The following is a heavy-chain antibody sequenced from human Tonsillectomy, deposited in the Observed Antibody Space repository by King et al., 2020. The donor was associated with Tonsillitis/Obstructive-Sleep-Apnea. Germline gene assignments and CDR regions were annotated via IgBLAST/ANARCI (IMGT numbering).Heavy chain of an antibody. Sequence: VQLVESGGVVVQPGGSLRLSCAASGFTFDDYTMHWVRQAPGKGLEWVSLISWDGGSTYYADSVKGRFTISRDNSKNSLYLQMNSLRTEDTALYYCAKGAVAGTLIYYYYGMDVWGQGTTVTVSS. CDR2: ISWDGGST. D-gene: IGHD6-19*01. V-gene: IGHV3-43*01. CDR3: AKGAVAGTLIYYYYGMDV. CDR1: GFTFDDYT. J-gene: IGHJ6*02.